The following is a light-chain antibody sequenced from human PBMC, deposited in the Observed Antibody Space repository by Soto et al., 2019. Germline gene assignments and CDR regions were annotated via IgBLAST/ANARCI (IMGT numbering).Light chain of an antibody. J-gene: IGLJ3*02. Sequence: QSVLTHHRSLSGSPGQSVTISCTGTSSDAGGYNYVSWYQQHPGKAPKLVIYDVSKRPSGVPDRFSGSKSGNTASLTVSGLQAEDEADYSCCSYAGTYTQWVFGGGTKVTVL. V-gene: IGLV2-11*01. CDR1: SSDAGGYNY. CDR3: CSYAGTYTQWV. CDR2: DVS.